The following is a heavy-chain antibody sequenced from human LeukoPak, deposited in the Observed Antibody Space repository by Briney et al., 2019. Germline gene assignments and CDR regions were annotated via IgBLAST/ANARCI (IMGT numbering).Heavy chain of an antibody. J-gene: IGHJ6*02. Sequence: ASVKVSCKASGYTFTSYAMHWVRQAPGQRLEWMGWINAGNGNTKYSQKFQGRVTITADESTSTAYMELSSLRSEDTAVYYCASGSRRLELRYYYYYGMDVWGQGTTVTVSS. CDR2: INAGNGNT. V-gene: IGHV1-3*01. CDR3: ASGSRRLELRYYYYYGMDV. CDR1: GYTFTSYA. D-gene: IGHD1-7*01.